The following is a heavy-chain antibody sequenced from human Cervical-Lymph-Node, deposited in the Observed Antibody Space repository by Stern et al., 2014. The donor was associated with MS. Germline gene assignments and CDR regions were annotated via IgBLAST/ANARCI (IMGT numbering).Heavy chain of an antibody. Sequence: MQLVESGAEVKKPGASVKVSCKASGYTFTSYGISWVRQAPGQGLEWMGWISAYSSTTNYAQNLQGRVTMTTDTFTSSAYMELRSLISDDTAVYYCARDRDYDTSGCPDAFEIWGQGTMVTVSS. CDR1: GYTFTSYG. V-gene: IGHV1-18*01. J-gene: IGHJ3*02. CDR2: ISAYSSTT. CDR3: ARDRDYDTSGCPDAFEI. D-gene: IGHD3-22*01.